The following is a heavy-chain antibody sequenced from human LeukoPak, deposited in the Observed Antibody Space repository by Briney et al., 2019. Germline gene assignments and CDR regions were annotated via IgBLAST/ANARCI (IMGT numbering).Heavy chain of an antibody. CDR1: GFTFSSYG. D-gene: IGHD1-26*01. Sequence: GGSLRLSCAASGFTFSSYGMHWVRQAPGKGLEWVAVIWYDESNKYYADSVKGRFTISRDNSKNTLYLQMNSLRAEDTAVYYCARDPSDPVVGATNGAFDIWGQGTMVTVSS. CDR3: ARDPSDPVVGATNGAFDI. CDR2: IWYDESNK. V-gene: IGHV3-33*01. J-gene: IGHJ3*02.